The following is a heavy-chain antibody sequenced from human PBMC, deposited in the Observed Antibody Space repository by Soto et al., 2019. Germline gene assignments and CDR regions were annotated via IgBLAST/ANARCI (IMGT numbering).Heavy chain of an antibody. Sequence: ASVKVSCKASGFSPTTYAFSWVRRAPGKGLGWMGLISADTGEPRYAQKFQGRVAMTTDTSTRTAYMELRGLTSDDTAVYYCGVSAGLDFWGQGTRVTVSS. J-gene: IGHJ4*02. V-gene: IGHV1-18*01. D-gene: IGHD6-13*01. CDR3: GVSAGLDF. CDR1: GFSPTTYA. CDR2: ISADTGEP.